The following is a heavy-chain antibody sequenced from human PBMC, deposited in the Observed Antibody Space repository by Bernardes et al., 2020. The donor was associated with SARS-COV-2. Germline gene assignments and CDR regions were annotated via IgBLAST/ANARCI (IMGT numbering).Heavy chain of an antibody. V-gene: IGHV3-74*01. Sequence: GGSLRLSCAASGFTFSSYWMYWVRQAPGKGLVWVARINSDGSSASYADSVKGRFTISRDNAKNTRYLQMNSLRVEETAVYYCVRARAFDIWGQGTMVTVSS. CDR3: VRARAFDI. CDR2: INSDGSSA. CDR1: GFTFSSYW. J-gene: IGHJ3*02.